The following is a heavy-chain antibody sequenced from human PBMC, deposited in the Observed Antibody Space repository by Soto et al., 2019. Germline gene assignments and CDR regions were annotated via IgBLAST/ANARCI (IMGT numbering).Heavy chain of an antibody. Sequence: SETLSLTCVVSGASITSNNWWRWVRQPPGKGLEGVGEGYHSGTTNYNPSLKSRVTFSVDKSKNNFSLKVTSVTDADTAVYYCAKDGSGHPYYSDNWGQGALVTVSS. CDR1: GASITSNNW. CDR2: GYHSGTT. V-gene: IGHV4-4*02. CDR3: AKDGSGHPYYSDN. D-gene: IGHD3-3*01. J-gene: IGHJ4*02.